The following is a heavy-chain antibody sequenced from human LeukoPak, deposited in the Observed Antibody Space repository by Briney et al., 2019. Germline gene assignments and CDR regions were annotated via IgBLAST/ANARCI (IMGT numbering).Heavy chain of an antibody. V-gene: IGHV1-69*01. D-gene: IGHD2-2*01. CDR2: IIPIFGTA. Sequence: GASVKVSCKASVGTFSSYAINGVRQAPGQGLEWMGGIIPIFGTANYAQKFQGRVTITADESTSTAYMELSSLRAEDTAVHYCARELVYCRSTSCFNWFDPWGQGTLVTVSS. J-gene: IGHJ5*02. CDR3: ARELVYCRSTSCFNWFDP. CDR1: VGTFSSYA.